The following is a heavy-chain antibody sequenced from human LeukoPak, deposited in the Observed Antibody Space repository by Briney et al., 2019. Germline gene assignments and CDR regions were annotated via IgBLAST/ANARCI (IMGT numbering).Heavy chain of an antibody. CDR3: ARGGDSSGYYFDY. Sequence: KPSQTLSLTCTVSGGSISSGSYYWSWIRQPAGKGLEWIGRIYTSGSTNYNPSLKSRVTISVDTSKNQFSLKLSSVTAADTAVYYCARGGDSSGYYFDYWGQGTLVTVSS. D-gene: IGHD3-22*01. CDR2: IYTSGST. J-gene: IGHJ4*02. CDR1: GGSISSGSYY. V-gene: IGHV4-61*02.